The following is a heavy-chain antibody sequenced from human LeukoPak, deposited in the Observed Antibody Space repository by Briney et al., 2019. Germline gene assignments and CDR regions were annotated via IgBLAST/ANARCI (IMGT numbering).Heavy chain of an antibody. Sequence: SETLSLTCTVSGDSLISNYWSWIRQPPGRGLEWIAYIHYSGSAAYNPSLKSRVTISRDMSTNQFSLKMTSVTAADTAVYFCARDMGAPDYGSYSVDYWGQGTLVTVSS. CDR3: ARDMGAPDYGSYSVDY. CDR1: GDSLISNY. D-gene: IGHD4-23*01. V-gene: IGHV4-59*01. J-gene: IGHJ4*02. CDR2: IHYSGSA.